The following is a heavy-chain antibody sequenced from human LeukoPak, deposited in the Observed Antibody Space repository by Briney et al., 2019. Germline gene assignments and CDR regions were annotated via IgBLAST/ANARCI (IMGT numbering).Heavy chain of an antibody. CDR1: GYTFTSYY. Sequence: ASVKVSCKASGYTFTSYYMHWVRQAPGQGLEWMGWINPNSGGTNYAQKFQGRVTMTRDTSISTAYMELSRLRSDDTAVYYCARDPAGYCSSTSCRGDYWGQGTLVTVSS. V-gene: IGHV1-2*02. CDR2: INPNSGGT. D-gene: IGHD2-2*01. CDR3: ARDPAGYCSSTSCRGDY. J-gene: IGHJ4*02.